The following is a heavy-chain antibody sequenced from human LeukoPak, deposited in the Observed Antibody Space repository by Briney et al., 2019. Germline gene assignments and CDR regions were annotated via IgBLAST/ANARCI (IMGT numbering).Heavy chain of an antibody. J-gene: IGHJ4*02. CDR2: IYYSGST. D-gene: IGHD3-22*01. CDR3: ARGPYHYYDSSGAQFDY. Sequence: KPSGTLSLTCTVSGGSISSYYWSWIRQPPGKGLEWIGYIYYSGSTNYNPSLKSRVTISVDTSKNQFSLKLSSVTAADTAVYYCARGPYHYYDSSGAQFDYWGQGTLVTVSS. V-gene: IGHV4-59*12. CDR1: GGSISSYY.